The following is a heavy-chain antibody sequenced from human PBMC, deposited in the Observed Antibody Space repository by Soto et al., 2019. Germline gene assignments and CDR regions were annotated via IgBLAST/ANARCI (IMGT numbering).Heavy chain of an antibody. D-gene: IGHD6-6*01. CDR2: IYYSGST. V-gene: IGHV4-31*03. J-gene: IGHJ5*02. CDR3: AMGLSSNWFDP. Sequence: NPSETLSLTCTVSGGSISSGGYYWSWIRQHPGKGLEWIGYIYYSGSTYYNPSLKSRVTISVDTSKNQFSLKLSSVTAADTAVYYCAMGLSSNWFDPWGQGTLVTVSS. CDR1: GGSISSGGYY.